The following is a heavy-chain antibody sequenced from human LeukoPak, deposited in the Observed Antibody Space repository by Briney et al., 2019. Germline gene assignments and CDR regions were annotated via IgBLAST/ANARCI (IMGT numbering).Heavy chain of an antibody. CDR1: GGSISSYY. CDR3: ARVFFPDYYFDY. Sequence: SETLSLTCTVSGGSISSYYWSWIRQPPGKGLEWIGYIYYSGSTNYNPSLKSRVTISVDTSKNQFSLKLSSVTAADTAVYYCARVFFPDYYFDYWGQGTLVTVSS. CDR2: IYYSGST. V-gene: IGHV4-59*01. J-gene: IGHJ4*02. D-gene: IGHD2-21*02.